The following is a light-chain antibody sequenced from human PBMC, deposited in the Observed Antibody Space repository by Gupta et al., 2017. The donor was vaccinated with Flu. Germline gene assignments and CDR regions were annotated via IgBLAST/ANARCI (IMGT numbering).Light chain of an antibody. CDR1: QRMASSF. CDR3: QQYGSSPPT. Sequence: DTLSWSPGERATLSCRASQRMASSFLAWYQQVPGQAPRLLISSTSNRATGIPDRFSGSGSGTDFTLTISRLEPQDFAVYFCQQYGSSPPTFGPGTRLEI. CDR2: STS. J-gene: IGKJ3*01. V-gene: IGKV3-20*01.